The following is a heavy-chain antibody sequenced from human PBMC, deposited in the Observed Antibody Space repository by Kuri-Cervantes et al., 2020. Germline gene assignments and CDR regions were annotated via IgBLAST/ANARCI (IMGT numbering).Heavy chain of an antibody. J-gene: IGHJ4*02. D-gene: IGHD6-6*01. CDR2: IYHSGST. CDR3: ASTSIAALDY. Sequence: SETLSLTCTVSGGSVSSSNYSWSWIRQPPGKGLEWIGYIYHSGSTYYNPSLKSRVTISVDRSKNQFSLKLSSVTAADTAVYYCASTSIAALDYWGQGTLVTVSS. CDR1: GGSVSSSNYS. V-gene: IGHV4-30-2*01.